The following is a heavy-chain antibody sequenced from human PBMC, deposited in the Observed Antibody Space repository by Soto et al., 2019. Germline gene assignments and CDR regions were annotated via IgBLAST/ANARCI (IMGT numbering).Heavy chain of an antibody. J-gene: IGHJ4*02. CDR3: ARDDSVTTIKFDY. Sequence: ASVKVSCKASGYTFISYGISWVRQAPGQGLEWMGWISAYNDNTNYAQNLQGRVTMTTDTSTSTAYMELRSLRSDDTAVYYCARDDSVTTIKFDYWGQGTLVTVSS. CDR1: GYTFISYG. D-gene: IGHD4-17*01. V-gene: IGHV1-18*04. CDR2: ISAYNDNT.